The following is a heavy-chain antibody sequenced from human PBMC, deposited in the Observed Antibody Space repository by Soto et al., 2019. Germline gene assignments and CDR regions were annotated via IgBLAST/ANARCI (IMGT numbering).Heavy chain of an antibody. D-gene: IGHD6-19*01. CDR3: ARFPVAGPYYYYYGMDV. Sequence: ASVKVSCKASGYTFTSYYMHWVRQAPGQGLEWMGIINPSGGSTSYAQKLQGRVTMTRDTSTSTVYMELSSLRSEDTAVYYCARFPVAGPYYYYYGMDVWGQGTTVTVSS. V-gene: IGHV1-46*01. J-gene: IGHJ6*02. CDR2: INPSGGST. CDR1: GYTFTSYY.